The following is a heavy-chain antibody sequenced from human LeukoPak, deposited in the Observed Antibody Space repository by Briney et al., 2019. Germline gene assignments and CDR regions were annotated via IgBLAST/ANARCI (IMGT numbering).Heavy chain of an antibody. Sequence: PGGSLRLSCAASGFTFSSYSMNWVRQAPGKGLEWVSYISSSSSNIKYADSVKGRFTISRDNAKNSLYLQMNSLRAEDTAVYYCARDLIRYGSGSYYNHPYNWFDPWGQGTLVTVSS. CDR2: ISSSSSNI. CDR3: ARDLIRYGSGSYYNHPYNWFDP. V-gene: IGHV3-48*04. D-gene: IGHD3-10*01. J-gene: IGHJ5*02. CDR1: GFTFSSYS.